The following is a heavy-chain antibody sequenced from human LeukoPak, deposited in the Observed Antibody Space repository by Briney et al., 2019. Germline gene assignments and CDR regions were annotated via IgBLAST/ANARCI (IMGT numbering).Heavy chain of an antibody. CDR1: EFTFSNYA. Sequence: PGRSLRLSCAASEFTFSNYAMHWVRQAPGKGLEWVAVISYDGSNKYYADSVKGRFTISRDNSKNTLYLQMNSLRAEDTAVYYCAKGKGSSSGDYWGQGTLVTVSS. V-gene: IGHV3-30*18. J-gene: IGHJ4*02. D-gene: IGHD6-6*01. CDR3: AKGKGSSSGDY. CDR2: ISYDGSNK.